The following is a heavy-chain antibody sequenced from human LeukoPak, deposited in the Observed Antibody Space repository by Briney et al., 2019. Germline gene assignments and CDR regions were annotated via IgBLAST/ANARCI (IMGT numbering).Heavy chain of an antibody. D-gene: IGHD6-19*01. J-gene: IGHJ4*02. Sequence: ASVKVSCKASGYTFTYRYLHWVRQAPGQALEWMGWITPFNGNTNYAQKFQDRVTITRDTSISTAYMELSRLRSDDTAVYYCARDSSGIDYWGQGTLVTVSS. CDR1: GYTFTYRY. CDR2: ITPFNGNT. V-gene: IGHV1-45*02. CDR3: ARDSSGIDY.